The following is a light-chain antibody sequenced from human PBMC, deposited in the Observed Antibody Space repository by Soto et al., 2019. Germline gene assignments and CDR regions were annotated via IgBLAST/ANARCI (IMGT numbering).Light chain of an antibody. CDR2: AAS. V-gene: IGKV3-15*01. CDR1: QSVYSN. Sequence: EIVMTQSPATLSVSPGERATLSCRASQSVYSNLAWYQHKPGQAPNLLIYAASTRATGIPARFSGSGSGTEFTLTLSSLQSEDFAVYYCQQYNRWPLTFGGGTKVEIK. J-gene: IGKJ4*01. CDR3: QQYNRWPLT.